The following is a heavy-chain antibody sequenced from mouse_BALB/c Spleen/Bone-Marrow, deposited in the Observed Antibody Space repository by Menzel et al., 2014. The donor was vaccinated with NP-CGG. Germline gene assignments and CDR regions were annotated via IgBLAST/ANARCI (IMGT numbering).Heavy chain of an antibody. CDR1: GYAFSFYW. J-gene: IGHJ2*02. V-gene: IGHV1-80*01. D-gene: IGHD1-1*01. CDR2: IYPGDGDT. CDR3: ARAGLSTDY. Sequence: VQLQQSGAELVRPGSSVKISCKTSGYAFSFYWMNWVKQRPGQGLEWIGQIYPGDGDTNYNGKFKGKATLTADTSSGTAYMQLSSLTSEDSAVYFCARAGLSTDYWGQGASRTVSS.